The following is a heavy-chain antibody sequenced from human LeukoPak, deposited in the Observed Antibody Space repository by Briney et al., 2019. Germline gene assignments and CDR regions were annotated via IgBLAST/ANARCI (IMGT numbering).Heavy chain of an antibody. CDR2: IYPGDSDT. J-gene: IGHJ4*02. CDR3: ARRRIAATLYYFDY. D-gene: IGHD6-13*01. Sequence: GESLKISCKVSGYSFTSYWIGLVRQMPGKGLEWMGIIYPGDSDTKYSPSFQGQVTISADKSITTAYLQWSSLGASDTAMYYCARRRIAATLYYFDYWGQGTLVTISS. V-gene: IGHV5-51*01. CDR1: GYSFTSYW.